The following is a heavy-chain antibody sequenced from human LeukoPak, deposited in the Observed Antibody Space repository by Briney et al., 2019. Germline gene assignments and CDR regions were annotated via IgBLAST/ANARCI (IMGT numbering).Heavy chain of an antibody. D-gene: IGHD2-2*01. CDR2: ITSDGSST. Sequence: PGGSLRLSFAASGFTFSNYLMHWVRQAPGKGLVWVSRITSDGSSTHYADSVKGRFTISRDNTKNTLYLQMNSLTAEDTAVYYCVCLGYCTTSSCQPWGQGTLVTVSS. V-gene: IGHV3-74*01. CDR1: GFTFSNYL. CDR3: VCLGYCTTSSCQP. J-gene: IGHJ4*02.